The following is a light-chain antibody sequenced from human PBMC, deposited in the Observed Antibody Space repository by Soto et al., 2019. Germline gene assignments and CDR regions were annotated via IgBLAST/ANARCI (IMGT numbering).Light chain of an antibody. CDR1: TSNIASNT. J-gene: IGLJ2*01. CDR2: RDN. V-gene: IGLV1-44*01. CDR3: AAWDGSLTGVV. Sequence: QSVLTQPPSASGTPGQRVTISCSGSTSNIASNTVTWYQQLPGTAPKLLIYRDNQRPSGVPDRFFGSKSGASASLAISGLQSEDEADYYCAAWDGSLTGVVFGGGTKLTVL.